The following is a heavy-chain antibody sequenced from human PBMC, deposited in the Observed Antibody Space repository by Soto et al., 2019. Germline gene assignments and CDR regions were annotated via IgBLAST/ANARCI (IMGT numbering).Heavy chain of an antibody. D-gene: IGHD2-21*01. J-gene: IGHJ3*02. CDR2: ISSDETT. Sequence: EGQLLESGGGLEQPGGSLRLSCEASGITFVTHIMTWVRQAPGKGLEWVSSISSDETTYYTDSVKGRFTISRDISKNTLYTPMDSLRDDDTAMYYCARAIRDRQTPDTWATDAFYIWGQGTMVTVSS. CDR1: GITFVTHI. V-gene: IGHV3-23*01. CDR3: ARAIRDRQTPDTWATDAFYI.